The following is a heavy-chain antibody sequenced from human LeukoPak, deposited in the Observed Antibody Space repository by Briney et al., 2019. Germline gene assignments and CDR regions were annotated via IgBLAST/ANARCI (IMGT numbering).Heavy chain of an antibody. Sequence: SETLSLTCTVSGGSINSYYWTWIRQPPGKGLEWIGYIYYSGSTHYNPSLNSRVTISMDTSKNHFSLKLSSVTAADTAVYYCARASTVTTGVADYWGRGTLVTVSS. CDR1: GGSINSYY. D-gene: IGHD4-17*01. CDR2: IYYSGST. V-gene: IGHV4-59*08. CDR3: ARASTVTTGVADY. J-gene: IGHJ4*02.